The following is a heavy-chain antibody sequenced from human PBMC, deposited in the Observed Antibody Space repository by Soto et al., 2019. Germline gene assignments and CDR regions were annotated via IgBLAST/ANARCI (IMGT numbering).Heavy chain of an antibody. CDR3: ARDRVAAAGYYYYYGMDV. D-gene: IGHD6-13*01. CDR2: ISAYNGNT. J-gene: IGHJ6*02. CDR1: GYTFTRYG. V-gene: IGHV1-18*04. Sequence: ASVKVSCKASGYTFTRYGISWVRQAPGQGLEWMGWISAYNGNTNYAQKLQGRVTMTTDTSTSTAYMELRSLRSDDTAVYYCARDRVAAAGYYYYYGMDVWGQGTTVTVSS.